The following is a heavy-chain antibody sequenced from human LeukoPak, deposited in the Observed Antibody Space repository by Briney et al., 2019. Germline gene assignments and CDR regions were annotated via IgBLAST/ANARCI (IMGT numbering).Heavy chain of an antibody. D-gene: IGHD4-17*01. CDR2: ICPGDSDT. CDR1: GYSCTSYW. V-gene: IGHV5-51*01. Sequence: GESLKISCKGSGYSCTSYWIGWVRQMPGKGLEWMGIICPGDSDTRYSPYFQGQVTISADKSISTAYLQWSSLKASDTAMYYCAREGDYGAGAFDIWGQGTMVTVSS. CDR3: AREGDYGAGAFDI. J-gene: IGHJ3*02.